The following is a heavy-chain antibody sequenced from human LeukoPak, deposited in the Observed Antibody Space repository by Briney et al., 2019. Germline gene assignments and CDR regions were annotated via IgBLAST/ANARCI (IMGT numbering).Heavy chain of an antibody. CDR2: INHSGST. Sequence: SETLSLTCSVSGGSLSSYYWSWIRQPPGKGLEWIGEINHSGSTNYNPSLKSRVTISVDTSKNQFSLKLSSVTAADTAVYYCAYDSSGYHYWYFDLWGRGTLVTVSS. V-gene: IGHV4-34*01. J-gene: IGHJ2*01. CDR1: GGSLSSYY. CDR3: AYDSSGYHYWYFDL. D-gene: IGHD3-22*01.